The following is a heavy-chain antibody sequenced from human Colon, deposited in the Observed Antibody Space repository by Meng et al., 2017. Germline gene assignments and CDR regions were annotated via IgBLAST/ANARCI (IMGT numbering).Heavy chain of an antibody. CDR3: ARVIYASRNMAHLDY. D-gene: IGHD3-10*01. J-gene: IGHJ4*02. Sequence: QGQVQVAGPGRGVPSGALPRRFAWAGYAIRISSWGSWVRQPPGGELVWIGEIYHSGSTNYNPSLKNRVTMTVDKSKNEFSLTLSSVTAADTAFYYCARVIYASRNMAHLDYWGQGTLVTVFS. CDR2: IYHSGST. V-gene: IGHV4-4*02. CDR1: GYAIRISSW.